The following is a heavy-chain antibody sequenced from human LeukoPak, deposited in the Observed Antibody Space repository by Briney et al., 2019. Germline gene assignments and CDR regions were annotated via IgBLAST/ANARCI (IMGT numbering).Heavy chain of an antibody. V-gene: IGHV4-4*07. Sequence: SETLSLTCTVSGGSISSYYWSWIRQPAGKGLEWIGRIYTSGSTNYNPSLKSRVTMSVDTSKNQFSLKLSPVTAADTAVYYCARVSTAADTALFDYWGQGTLVTVSS. CDR2: IYTSGST. CDR3: ARVSTAADTALFDY. CDR1: GGSISSYY. D-gene: IGHD5-18*01. J-gene: IGHJ4*02.